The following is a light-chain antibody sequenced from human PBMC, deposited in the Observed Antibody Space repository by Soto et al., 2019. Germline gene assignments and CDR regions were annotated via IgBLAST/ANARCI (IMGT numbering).Light chain of an antibody. Sequence: EIVMTQSPATLSVSPGERATLSCRASQSVSSKLGWYQQKPGQAPRLLIYGASIRATGIPARFSGSGSGTEFTLTISSLQSEDFVVYYCQPYNNLPRTFGPGTKVDI. CDR1: QSVSSK. J-gene: IGKJ3*01. CDR2: GAS. CDR3: QPYNNLPRT. V-gene: IGKV3-15*01.